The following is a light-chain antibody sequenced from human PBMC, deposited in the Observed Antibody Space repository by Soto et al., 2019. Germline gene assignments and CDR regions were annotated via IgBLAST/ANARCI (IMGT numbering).Light chain of an antibody. Sequence: ETVMSQSPVTLSLSPGERATLSCWASQSVGSNLAWYQQKPGQAPRLLIYDASTRATGIPARFSGSGSGTDFTLTIRRLQSEDFAVYQCQQYNTWPLTFGQGTKVEI. V-gene: IGKV3-15*01. J-gene: IGKJ1*01. CDR1: QSVGSN. CDR2: DAS. CDR3: QQYNTWPLT.